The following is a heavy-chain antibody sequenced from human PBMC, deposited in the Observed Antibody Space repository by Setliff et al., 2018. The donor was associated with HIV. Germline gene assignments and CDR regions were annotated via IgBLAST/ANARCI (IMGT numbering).Heavy chain of an antibody. D-gene: IGHD2-8*01. J-gene: IGHJ6*03. CDR3: AGEIAPAARLPNVGGPPPPGYYHYMDV. CDR1: RGFISSTSHY. CDR2: IYYSGRT. Sequence: PSETLSLTCIVSRGFISSTSHYWGWVRQSPGRRLEWIGSIYYSGRTYYNPSLESRVTMSVDTSTNQFSLDLTSVTAADTAVYFCAGEIAPAARLPNVGGPPPPGYYHYMDVWGKGTTVTVSS. V-gene: IGHV4-39*07.